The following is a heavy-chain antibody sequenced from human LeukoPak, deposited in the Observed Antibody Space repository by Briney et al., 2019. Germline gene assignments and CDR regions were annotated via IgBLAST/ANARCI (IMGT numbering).Heavy chain of an antibody. CDR3: ARLYCGGDCYFNPYFDY. Sequence: SETLSLTCTVSGGSISSRTYYWGWVRQPPGKGLEWIGSIYYSGRTYYNPSLKSRVTISVDTSKNQFSLKLSSVTAADTAVYYCARLYCGGDCYFNPYFDYWGQGTLVTVSS. J-gene: IGHJ4*02. V-gene: IGHV4-39*01. D-gene: IGHD2-21*01. CDR2: IYYSGRT. CDR1: GGSISSRTYY.